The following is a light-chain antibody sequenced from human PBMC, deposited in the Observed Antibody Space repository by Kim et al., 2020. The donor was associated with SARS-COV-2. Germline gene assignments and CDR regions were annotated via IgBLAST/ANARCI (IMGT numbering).Light chain of an antibody. Sequence: FTVSCTGSSSNGGAGYDVHWYQQLPGEAPKLLISGNTHRPSGIPDRFSASKSGSSASLAIDGLQVEDEADYFCQSYDPSLSNPYVFGTGTKVTVL. CDR1: SSNGGAGYD. CDR3: QSYDPSLSNPYV. CDR2: GNT. V-gene: IGLV1-40*01. J-gene: IGLJ1*01.